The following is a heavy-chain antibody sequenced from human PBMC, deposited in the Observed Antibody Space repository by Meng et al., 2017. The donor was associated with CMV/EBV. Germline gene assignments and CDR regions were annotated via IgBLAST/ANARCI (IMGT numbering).Heavy chain of an antibody. V-gene: IGHV3-9*01. CDR2: ISWNSGSI. Sequence: SLKISCAASGFTFDDYAMHWVRQAPGKGLEWVSGISWNSGSIGYADSVKGRFTISRDNSKNTLYLQMNSLRAEDTAVYYCAKVIRFLEWLFYYGMDVWGQGTTVTVSS. CDR3: AKVIRFLEWLFYYGMDV. J-gene: IGHJ6*02. D-gene: IGHD3-3*01. CDR1: GFTFDDYA.